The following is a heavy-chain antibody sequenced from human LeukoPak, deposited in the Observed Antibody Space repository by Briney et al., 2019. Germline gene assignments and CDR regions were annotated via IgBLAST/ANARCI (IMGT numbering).Heavy chain of an antibody. V-gene: IGHV1-18*01. CDR1: GYTFTSYD. Sequence: ASVKVSCKASGYTFTSYDINWVRQATGQGLEWMGWISAYNGNTNYAQKLQGRVTMTTDTSTSTAYMELRSLRSDDTAVYYCARDGYSYGSSPYYFDYWGQGTLVTVSS. CDR2: ISAYNGNT. D-gene: IGHD5-18*01. CDR3: ARDGYSYGSSPYYFDY. J-gene: IGHJ4*02.